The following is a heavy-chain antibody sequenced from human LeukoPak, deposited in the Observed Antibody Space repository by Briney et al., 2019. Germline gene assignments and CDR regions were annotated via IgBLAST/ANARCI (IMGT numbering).Heavy chain of an antibody. CDR3: ARRNAMDV. Sequence: PGGSLRLSCSASGFVFTIYTMYWVRQAPGKGLEWVANINRDGSERYYVDSVKGRFTISRDDAKSSLYLQMNSLRAEDTAVYYCARRNAMDVWGQGTTVIV. V-gene: IGHV3-7*03. J-gene: IGHJ6*02. CDR2: INRDGSER. CDR1: GFVFTIYT.